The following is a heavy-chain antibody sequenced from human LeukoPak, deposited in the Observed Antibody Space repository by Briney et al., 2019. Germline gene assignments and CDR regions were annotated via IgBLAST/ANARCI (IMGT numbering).Heavy chain of an antibody. J-gene: IGHJ4*02. CDR2: IKQGGSEN. CDR3: ARERYCTTATCYVGVPFDY. D-gene: IGHD2-2*01. V-gene: IGHV3-7*01. Sequence: GGSLRLSCAASGFIISTYYMTWVRQAPGKGLEWVAGIKQGGSENYYVDSVKGRFTVSRDNSKNSLYLQMNSLRAEDTAVYFCARERYCTTATCYVGVPFDYWGQGTLVTVSS. CDR1: GFIISTYY.